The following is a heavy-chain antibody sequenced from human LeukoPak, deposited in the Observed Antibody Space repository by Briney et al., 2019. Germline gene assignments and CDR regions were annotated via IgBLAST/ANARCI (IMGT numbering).Heavy chain of an antibody. CDR3: TKDWYDILTGTFDY. CDR2: ISASGATT. D-gene: IGHD3-9*01. J-gene: IGHJ4*02. CDR1: GFTFRSYA. V-gene: IGHV3-23*01. Sequence: PGGSLRLSCAASGFTFRSYAMSWVRQAPGKGLEWVAAISASGATTKYADSVKGRFAISRDNSKNMLYLQMNSLRAEDTAVYYCTKDWYDILTGTFDYWGRGTLVTVSA.